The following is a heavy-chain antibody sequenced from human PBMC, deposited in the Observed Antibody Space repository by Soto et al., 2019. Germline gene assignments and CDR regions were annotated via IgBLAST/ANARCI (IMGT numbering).Heavy chain of an antibody. V-gene: IGHV1-2*02. J-gene: IGHJ4*02. CDR2: INPNSGGT. CDR3: ARAPTDYYDSSGYYYDYDY. Sequence: AASVKVSCKASGYTFTGYYMHWVRQAPGQGLEWMGWINPNSGGTNYAQKFQGRVTMTRDTSISTAYMELSRLRSDDTAVYYCARAPTDYYDSSGYYYDYDYWGQGTLVTVSS. D-gene: IGHD3-22*01. CDR1: GYTFTGYY.